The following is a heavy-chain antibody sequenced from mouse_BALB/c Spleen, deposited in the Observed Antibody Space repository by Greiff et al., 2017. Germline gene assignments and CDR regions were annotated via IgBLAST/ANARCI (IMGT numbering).Heavy chain of an antibody. Sequence: VQLVESGPGLVAPSQSLSITCTVSGFSLTSYGVHWVRQPPGKGLEWLGVIWAGGSTNYNSALMSRLSISKDNSKSQVFLKMNSLQTDDTAMYYCARDSLYGYDEGMDYWGQGTSVTVSS. V-gene: IGHV2-9*02. CDR1: GFSLTSYG. J-gene: IGHJ4*01. D-gene: IGHD2-2*01. CDR3: ARDSLYGYDEGMDY. CDR2: IWAGGST.